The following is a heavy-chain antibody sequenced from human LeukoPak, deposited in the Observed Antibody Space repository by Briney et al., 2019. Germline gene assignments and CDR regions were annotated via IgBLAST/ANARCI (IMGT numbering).Heavy chain of an antibody. V-gene: IGHV3-33*01. CDR2: IWYDGSNK. J-gene: IGHJ6*03. D-gene: IGHD4-11*01. CDR3: ARDSVTTPLYYYYMDV. Sequence: GGSLRLSCAASGFTFSSYGMHWVRQAPGKGLEWVAVIWYDGSNKYYADFVKGRFTISRDNSKNTLYLQMNSLGAEDTAVYYCARDSVTTPLYYYYMDVWGKGTTVTVSS. CDR1: GFTFSSYG.